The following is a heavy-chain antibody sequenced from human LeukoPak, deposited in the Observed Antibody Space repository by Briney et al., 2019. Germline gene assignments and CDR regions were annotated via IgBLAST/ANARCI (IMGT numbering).Heavy chain of an antibody. CDR2: ISSSGTTI. J-gene: IGHJ5*02. CDR3: ARVLATIGWFDP. Sequence: PGGSLRLSCAASGFSFSRYSMNWVRQAPGKGLEWISYISSSGTTIYYADSVKGRFTISRDNAKNSLYLQLNSLRDEDTAVYYCARVLATIGWFDPWGEGTLVTVSS. CDR1: GFSFSRYS. V-gene: IGHV3-48*02. D-gene: IGHD1-26*01.